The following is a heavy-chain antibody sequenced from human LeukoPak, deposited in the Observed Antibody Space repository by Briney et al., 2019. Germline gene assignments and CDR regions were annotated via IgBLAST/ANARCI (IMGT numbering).Heavy chain of an antibody. V-gene: IGHV5-51*01. J-gene: IGHJ4*02. CDR2: IYPGDSDT. CDR3: VRHLSGYGFDYRVLDS. D-gene: IGHD5-18*01. CDR1: GYNFRTSW. Sequence: GESLKISCKGSGYNFRTSWIGWVRQMPGKGLEWMGIIYPGDSDTRYSPSFQGQVTISVDGSVNTAYLQWSSLKASDTAMYFCVRHLSGYGFDYRVLDSWGQGTLVTVSS.